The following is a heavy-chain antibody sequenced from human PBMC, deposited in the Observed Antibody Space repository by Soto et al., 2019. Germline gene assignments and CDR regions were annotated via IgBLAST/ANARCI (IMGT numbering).Heavy chain of an antibody. J-gene: IGHJ6*02. D-gene: IGHD6-13*01. Sequence: PGGSLRLSCAASGFTFSSYDMHWVRQATGKGLEWVSAIGPAGDTYYPGSVKGRFTISRANDKNSLYLQMKSLRAGDTAVYYCARGVGAAGMDVWGQGTTVTVSS. V-gene: IGHV3-13*01. CDR2: IGPAGDT. CDR3: ARGVGAAGMDV. CDR1: GFTFSSYD.